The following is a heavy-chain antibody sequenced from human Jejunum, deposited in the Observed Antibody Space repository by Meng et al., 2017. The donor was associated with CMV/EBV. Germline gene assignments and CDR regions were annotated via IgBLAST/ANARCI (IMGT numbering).Heavy chain of an antibody. V-gene: IGHV1-69*04. D-gene: IGHD1-26*01. CDR1: GSTFSTSG. CDR3: AGGLGGTIDY. Sequence: CKTSGSTFSTSGTSWVRQAPGQGLEWMGNIIPVFDKTNYAQKFQGRVTITADRSTNTAYMELSSLRSDDTAIYYCAGGLGGTIDYWGQGTLVTVSS. CDR2: IIPVFDKT. J-gene: IGHJ4*02.